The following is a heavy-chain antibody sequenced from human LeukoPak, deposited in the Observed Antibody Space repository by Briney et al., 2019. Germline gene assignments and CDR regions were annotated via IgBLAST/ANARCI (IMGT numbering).Heavy chain of an antibody. CDR2: IKEDGSEK. J-gene: IGHJ4*02. Sequence: RSGGSLRLSCAASGFTFSNYWMSRVRQAPGKGLEWVANIKEDGSEKYYVDSVKGRFTISRDNARNSLYLQMNSLRAEDTAVYYCASGRQLGYWGQGTLVTVSS. D-gene: IGHD6-13*01. CDR3: ASGRQLGY. V-gene: IGHV3-7*01. CDR1: GFTFSNYW.